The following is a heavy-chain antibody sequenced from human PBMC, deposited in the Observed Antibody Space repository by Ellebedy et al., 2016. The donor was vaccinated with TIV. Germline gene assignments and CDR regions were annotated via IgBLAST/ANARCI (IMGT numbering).Heavy chain of an antibody. D-gene: IGHD4-23*01. CDR2: ITESGGNT. Sequence: GESLKISCTTSGFTFSSYAMGWVRQAPGRGLEWVSSITESGGNTYYADSVKGRFTISRDNSKNTLYLQMNSLRAEDTAVYYCARDPVGVGPAFDIWGQGTMVTVSS. J-gene: IGHJ3*02. CDR1: GFTFSSYA. CDR3: ARDPVGVGPAFDI. V-gene: IGHV3-23*01.